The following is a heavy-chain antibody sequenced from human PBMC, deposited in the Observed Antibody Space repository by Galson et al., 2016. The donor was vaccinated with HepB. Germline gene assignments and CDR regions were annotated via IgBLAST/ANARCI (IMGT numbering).Heavy chain of an antibody. Sequence: SLRLSCAISGFTFSYYSMHWVRQAPGKGLEWVAFISHDGSNKYYADSVKGRFTISRDNSKNTLYVQLNSLRAEDTAVYYCASRHSGWYYFDYWGQGTLVTVSS. V-gene: IGHV3-30*04. CDR2: ISHDGSNK. D-gene: IGHD6-19*01. J-gene: IGHJ4*02. CDR1: GFTFSYYS. CDR3: ASRHSGWYYFDY.